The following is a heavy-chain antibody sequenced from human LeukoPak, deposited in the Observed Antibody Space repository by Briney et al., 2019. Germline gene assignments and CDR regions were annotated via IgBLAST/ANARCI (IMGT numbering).Heavy chain of an antibody. CDR1: GGSFSGYY. D-gene: IGHD3-22*01. CDR3: ARGSSGYYWPSPYYYYYMDV. V-gene: IGHV4-34*01. J-gene: IGHJ6*03. CDR2: INHSGST. Sequence: SETLSLTCAVYGGSFSGYYWSWIRQPPGKGLEWIGEINHSGSTNYNPSLKSRVTISVDTSKNQFSLKLSSVTAADTAVYYCARGSSGYYWPSPYYYYYMDVWGKGTTVTVSS.